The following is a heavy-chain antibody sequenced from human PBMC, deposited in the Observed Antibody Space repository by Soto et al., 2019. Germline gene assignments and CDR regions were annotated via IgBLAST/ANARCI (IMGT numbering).Heavy chain of an antibody. CDR1: GGSFSGYY. CDR3: ARGRVFGVVSWFDP. V-gene: IGHV4-34*01. Sequence: SETLSLTSAVYGGSFSGYYWSWIRQPPGKGLEWIGEINHSGSTNYNPSLKSRVTISVDTSKNQFSLKLSSVTAADTAVYYCARGRVFGVVSWFDPWGQGTLVTVSS. CDR2: INHSGST. D-gene: IGHD3-3*01. J-gene: IGHJ5*02.